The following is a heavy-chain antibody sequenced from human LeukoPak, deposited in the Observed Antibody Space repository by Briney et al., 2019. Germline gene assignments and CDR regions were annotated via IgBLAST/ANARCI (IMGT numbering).Heavy chain of an antibody. CDR2: TSYGGST. CDR3: ARVTRRRTTGEIFGRFLDY. V-gene: IGHV4-34*01. J-gene: IGHJ4*02. Sequence: SETLSLTCTVSGWSFSGYYWTWIRQTPGKGLEWIGETSYGGSTNYSPSLKSRVSISVDTSRSQFSLNLSSVTAADTAIYYCARVTRRRTTGEIFGRFLDYWGQGTLVTVSS. D-gene: IGHD3-10*01. CDR1: GWSFSGYY.